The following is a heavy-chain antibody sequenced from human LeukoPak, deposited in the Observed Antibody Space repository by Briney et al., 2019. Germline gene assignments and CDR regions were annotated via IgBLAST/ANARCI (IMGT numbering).Heavy chain of an antibody. V-gene: IGHV4-38-2*02. CDR1: GYSISSGYY. CDR2: IYHSGST. J-gene: IGHJ4*02. Sequence: SETLSLTCTVSGYSISSGYYWSWIRQPPGKGLEWIGYIYHSGSTYYNPSLKSRVTISVDRSKNQFSLKLSSVTAADTAVYYCAREIAAADFDYWGQGTLVTVSS. CDR3: AREIAAADFDY. D-gene: IGHD6-13*01.